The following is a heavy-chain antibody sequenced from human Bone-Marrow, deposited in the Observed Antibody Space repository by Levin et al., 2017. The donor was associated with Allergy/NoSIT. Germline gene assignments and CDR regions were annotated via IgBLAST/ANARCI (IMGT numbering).Heavy chain of an antibody. CDR2: IIPISSTP. D-gene: IGHD3-16*01. Sequence: GASVKVSCKASGGTSSTYALTWVRQAPGQGLQWMGGIIPISSTPDYAQKFQDRLTISADESTKTAYMELSSLTSEDTAVYYCARLDYYYDVTYYYYGLDVWGQGTTVTVS. CDR1: GGTSSTYA. J-gene: IGHJ6*02. V-gene: IGHV1-69*13. CDR3: ARLDYYYDVTYYYYGLDV.